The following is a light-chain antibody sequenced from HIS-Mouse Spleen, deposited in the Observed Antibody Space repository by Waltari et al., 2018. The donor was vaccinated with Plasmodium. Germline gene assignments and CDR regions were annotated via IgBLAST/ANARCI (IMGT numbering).Light chain of an antibody. CDR1: QSVSSN. CDR2: GAS. V-gene: IGKV3-15*01. CDR3: QQYNNWSFT. Sequence: ELVMTQSPAPLSVSPGERATLSCRASQSVSSNLAWYQQKPGQAPRLLIYGASTRATGIPARFSGSGFGTEFTLTISSLQSEDFAVYYCQQYNNWSFTFGPGTKVDIK. J-gene: IGKJ3*01.